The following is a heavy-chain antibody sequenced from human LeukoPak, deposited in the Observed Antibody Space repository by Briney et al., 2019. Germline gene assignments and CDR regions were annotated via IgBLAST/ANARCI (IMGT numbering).Heavy chain of an antibody. D-gene: IGHD6-19*01. J-gene: IGHJ4*02. CDR3: AGGRYSSVWY. CDR1: GFTFSSYW. CDR2: INSDESST. Sequence: GGSLRLSCAASGFTFSSYWMHWVRQVPGKGLVWVSRINSDESSTTYADSVKGRFTISRDNAKNTLYLQMNSLRAEDTAVYYCAGGRYSSVWYWGQGTLVTVSS. V-gene: IGHV3-74*01.